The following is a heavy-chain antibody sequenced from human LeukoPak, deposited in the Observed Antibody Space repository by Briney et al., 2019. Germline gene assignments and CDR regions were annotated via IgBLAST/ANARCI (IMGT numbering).Heavy chain of an antibody. J-gene: IGHJ4*02. CDR1: GYTFTSYG. CDR3: ARGGSSWPYVAVGY. D-gene: IGHD6-13*01. Sequence: ASVKVSCKASGYTFTSYGISWVRQAPGQGLEWMGWISAYNGNTNYAQKLQGRVTMATDTSTSTAYMELSSLRSEDTAVYYCARGGSSWPYVAVGYWGQGTLVTVSS. V-gene: IGHV1-18*01. CDR2: ISAYNGNT.